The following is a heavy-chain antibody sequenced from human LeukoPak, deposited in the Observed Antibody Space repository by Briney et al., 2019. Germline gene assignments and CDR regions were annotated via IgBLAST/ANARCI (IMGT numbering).Heavy chain of an antibody. J-gene: IGHJ4*02. CDR2: YRGSGGST. Sequence: PGGSLRLSCAASGFTFSSYAMSCVRQAPGKGLEWVSGYRGSGGSTYYADSVKGRFTISRDNSKKTLYLQMNSLTAEDTDVYYCAKDSCSGGSCYEDYWGQGTLVTVSS. CDR3: AKDSCSGGSCYEDY. CDR1: GFTFSSYA. V-gene: IGHV3-23*01. D-gene: IGHD2-15*01.